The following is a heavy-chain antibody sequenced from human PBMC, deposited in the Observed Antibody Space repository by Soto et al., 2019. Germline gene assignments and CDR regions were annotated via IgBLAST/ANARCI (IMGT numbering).Heavy chain of an antibody. CDR3: GRIRLMSRHDSTPENLIDY. J-gene: IGHJ4*01. V-gene: IGHV2-70*13. CDR1: GFSLSTIGLS. CDR2: IDWNDDK. D-gene: IGHD3-3*01. Sequence: SGPTLVNPTQTLTLTCTFSGFSLSTIGLSVSWIRQPPGKALEWLALIDWNDDKYYNTSLETRLTISMDTSKNQVVLIVTDVDPVDTATFYCGRIRLMSRHDSTPENLIDYWGQGTLVTVSS.